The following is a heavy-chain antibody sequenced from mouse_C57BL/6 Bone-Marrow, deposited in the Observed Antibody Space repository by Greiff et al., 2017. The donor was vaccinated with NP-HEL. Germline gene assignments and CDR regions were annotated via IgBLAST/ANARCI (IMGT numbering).Heavy chain of an antibody. D-gene: IGHD1-1*01. CDR3: ERDYGSSSWFAY. J-gene: IGHJ3*01. CDR2: IHPNSGST. V-gene: IGHV1-64*01. CDR1: GYTFTSYW. Sequence: QVQLQQPGAELVKPGASVKLSCTASGYTFTSYWMHWVKQRPGQGLEWIGMIHPNSGSTNYNEKFKSKATLTVDKSSSTAYMQLSSLTSEDSAVYYCERDYGSSSWFAYWGQGTLVTVSA.